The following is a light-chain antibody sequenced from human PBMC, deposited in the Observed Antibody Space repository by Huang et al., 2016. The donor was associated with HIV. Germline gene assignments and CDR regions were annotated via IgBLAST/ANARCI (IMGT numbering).Light chain of an antibody. CDR2: LVF. Sequence: DIVMTQSPLSLSVTPGEPAAISCRSSQSLPHSNGYHYLAWYLQKPGQSPQRLMSLVFNRAAGVPDRCSGSGSVTDVTLKISRVEAEDVGVYYCMQTLQTPRTFGQGTRLEIK. J-gene: IGKJ5*01. CDR1: QSLPHSNGYHY. CDR3: MQTLQTPRT. V-gene: IGKV2-28*01.